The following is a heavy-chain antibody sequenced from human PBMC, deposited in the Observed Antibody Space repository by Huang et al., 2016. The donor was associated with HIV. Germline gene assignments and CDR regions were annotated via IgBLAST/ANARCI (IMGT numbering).Heavy chain of an antibody. V-gene: IGHV3-74*01. D-gene: IGHD3-22*01. Sequence: EVQLVESGGGLVQPGGSLRLSCAASGFSISSYWMHWGRQAPGKGVVWGSRINSDGRSTSYADSVKGRFTSSRDNAKNTLYLQMNSLRAEDTAVYYCARDPRIQSWLNFFDYWGQGTLVSVSS. CDR1: GFSISSYW. CDR3: ARDPRIQSWLNFFDY. CDR2: INSDGRST. J-gene: IGHJ4*02.